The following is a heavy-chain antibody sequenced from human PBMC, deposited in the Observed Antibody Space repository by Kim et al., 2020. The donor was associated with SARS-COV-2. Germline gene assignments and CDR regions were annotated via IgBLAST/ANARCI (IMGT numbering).Heavy chain of an antibody. CDR3: ARGRSSSGYYHAREYFDY. J-gene: IGHJ4*02. CDR2: INHSGST. Sequence: SETLSLTCAVYGGSFSGYYWSWIRQPPGKGLEWIGEINHSGSTNYNPSLKSRVTISVDTSKNQFSLKLSSVTAADTAVYYCARGRSSSGYYHAREYFDYWGQGTLVTVSS. V-gene: IGHV4-34*01. D-gene: IGHD3-22*01. CDR1: GGSFSGYY.